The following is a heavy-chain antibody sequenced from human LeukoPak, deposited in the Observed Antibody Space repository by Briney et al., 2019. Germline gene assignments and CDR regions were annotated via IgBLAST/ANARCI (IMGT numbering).Heavy chain of an antibody. CDR2: IYYSGST. Sequence: SETLSLTCTVSGGSISSYYWSWIRQPPGKGLEWIGYIYYSGSTNYNPSLKSRVTISADTSKNQLSLKLSSVTAADTAVYYCARDGAVAGPSSMDVWGKGTTVTVSS. V-gene: IGHV4-59*01. J-gene: IGHJ6*03. CDR3: ARDGAVAGPSSMDV. D-gene: IGHD6-19*01. CDR1: GGSISSYY.